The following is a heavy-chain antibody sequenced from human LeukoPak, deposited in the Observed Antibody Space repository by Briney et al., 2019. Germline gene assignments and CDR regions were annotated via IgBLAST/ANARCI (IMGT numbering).Heavy chain of an antibody. CDR1: GGSISSGSYY. D-gene: IGHD1-26*01. CDR3: AREEPHDAFDI. V-gene: IGHV4-61*02. Sequence: SQTLSLTCTVSGGSISSGSYYWSWIQQPAGKGLEWIGRIYTSGSTNYNPSLKSRVTISVDTSKNQFSLKLSSVTAADTAVYYCAREEPHDAFDIWGQGTMVTVSS. CDR2: IYTSGST. J-gene: IGHJ3*02.